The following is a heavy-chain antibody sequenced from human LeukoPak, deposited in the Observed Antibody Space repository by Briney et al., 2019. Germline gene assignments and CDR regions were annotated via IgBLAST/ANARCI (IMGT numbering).Heavy chain of an antibody. Sequence: SETLSLTCTVSGGSISSYYWSWIRQPPGKGLEWIGYIYYSGSTNYNPSLKSRVTISVDTSKNQFSLKLSPVTAADTAVYYCARVGRDDRALYYFDYWGQGTLVTVSS. CDR3: ARVGRDDRALYYFDY. J-gene: IGHJ4*02. CDR1: GGSISSYY. CDR2: IYYSGST. D-gene: IGHD1-14*01. V-gene: IGHV4-59*01.